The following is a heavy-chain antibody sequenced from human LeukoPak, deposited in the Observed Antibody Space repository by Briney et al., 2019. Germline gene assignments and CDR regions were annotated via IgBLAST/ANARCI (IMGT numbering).Heavy chain of an antibody. CDR2: IKSKTDGGTT. Sequence: GGSLRLSCAASGFTFSNAWMSWVRQAPGKGLEWVGRIKSKTDGGTTDYAAPVKGRFTISRDDSKNTLYLQMNSLKTEDTAVYYCTTDPPAWEWLAPGDYWGQGTLVTVSS. J-gene: IGHJ4*02. V-gene: IGHV3-15*01. D-gene: IGHD6-19*01. CDR3: TTDPPAWEWLAPGDY. CDR1: GFTFSNAW.